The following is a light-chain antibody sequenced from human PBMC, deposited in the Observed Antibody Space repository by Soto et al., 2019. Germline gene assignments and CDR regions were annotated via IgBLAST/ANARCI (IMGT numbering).Light chain of an antibody. J-gene: IGKJ4*01. V-gene: IGKV3-15*01. CDR2: GAS. Sequence: IVLTQSPATLSLSPGERATLSCRASQSISNYVAWYQQKPGQAPRLLIYGASARATGIPDRFSGGGSGAEYTLTISSLQSEDFAVYYCQQYNEWPLAFGGGTKVDI. CDR1: QSISNY. CDR3: QQYNEWPLA.